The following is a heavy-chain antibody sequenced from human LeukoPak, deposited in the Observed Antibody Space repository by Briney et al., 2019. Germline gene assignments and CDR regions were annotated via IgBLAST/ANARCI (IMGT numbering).Heavy chain of an antibody. Sequence: GGSLRLSCAASGFTFSSYSMNWVRQAPGKGLGWVSSISSSSSYIYYADSVKGRFTISRDNAKNSLYLQMNSLRAEDTAVYYCARARDTAHGYPVGAFDIWGQGTMVTVSS. CDR3: ARARDTAHGYPVGAFDI. CDR1: GFTFSSYS. D-gene: IGHD5-18*01. J-gene: IGHJ3*02. CDR2: ISSSSSYI. V-gene: IGHV3-21*01.